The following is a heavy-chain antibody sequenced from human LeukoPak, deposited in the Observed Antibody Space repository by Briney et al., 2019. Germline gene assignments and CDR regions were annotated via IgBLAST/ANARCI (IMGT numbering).Heavy chain of an antibody. CDR1: GGPFSGYY. CDR3: AREAVTGIAAAGIGFDP. CDR2: INHSGST. D-gene: IGHD6-13*01. Sequence: SETLSLTRAVYGGPFSGYYWSWIRQPPGKGLEWIGEINHSGSTNYNPSLKSRVTISVDTSKNQFSLKLGSVTAADTAVYYCAREAVTGIAAAGIGFDPWGQGTLVTVSS. V-gene: IGHV4-34*01. J-gene: IGHJ5*02.